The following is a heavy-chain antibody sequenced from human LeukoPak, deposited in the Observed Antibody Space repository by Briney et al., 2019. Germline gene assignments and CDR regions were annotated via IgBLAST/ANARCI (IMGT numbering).Heavy chain of an antibody. CDR1: RFTFSNHY. CDR2: IKPDGSET. Sequence: GGSLKLSCVASRFTFSNHYMSRVRQAPGKGLEWVATIKPDGSETFYVDSVKGRFTVSRDNAKNSLYLQMSSLRAEDTAVYHCARNLVHLWNVFDFWGLGTMVTVSS. J-gene: IGHJ3*01. CDR3: ARNLVHLWNVFDF. V-gene: IGHV3-7*01. D-gene: IGHD5-18*01.